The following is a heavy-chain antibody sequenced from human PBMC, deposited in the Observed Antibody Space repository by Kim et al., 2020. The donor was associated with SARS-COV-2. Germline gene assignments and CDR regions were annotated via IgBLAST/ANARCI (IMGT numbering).Heavy chain of an antibody. CDR1: GFTFSSYA. CDR2: ISGSGGST. CDR3: ATQSSGLGH. D-gene: IGHD3-22*01. V-gene: IGHV3-23*01. J-gene: IGHJ5*02. Sequence: GGSLRLSCAASGFTFSSYAMSWVRQAPGKRLEWVSSISGSGGSTYYADSVKGRFTISRDNSKNTLYLQMNSLRDEDTAVYYCATQSSGLGHWGQGTLVTVSS.